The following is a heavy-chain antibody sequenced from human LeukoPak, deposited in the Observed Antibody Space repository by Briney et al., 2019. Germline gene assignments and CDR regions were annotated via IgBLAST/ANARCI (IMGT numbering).Heavy chain of an antibody. J-gene: IGHJ4*02. CDR3: GRVLLGRYGY. CDR2: ISAYNGNT. D-gene: IGHD2-21*01. CDR1: GYTFTTYG. Sequence: ASVKLSCKASGYTFTTYGFSWVRQAQGQGLEWMGWISAYNGNTNYSQKLQGRVTMTTDTSTSTAYMEMKSLRYDDTVVYYCGRVLLGRYGYWGQGTLVTVSS. V-gene: IGHV1-18*01.